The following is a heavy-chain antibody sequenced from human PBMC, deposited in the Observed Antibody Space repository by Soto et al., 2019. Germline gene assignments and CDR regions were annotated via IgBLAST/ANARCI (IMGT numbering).Heavy chain of an antibody. CDR2: INAGNGNT. J-gene: IGHJ6*02. CDR1: GYTFSSYS. D-gene: IGHD7-27*01. CDR3: ARPNRTWPYYYGMDV. Sequence: ASVKVSCKASGYTFSSYSMQWVRQAPGQRLEWMGWINAGNGNTKYSQKFQGRVTITSDSSASTAYMELSSLKSEDTAVYYCARPNRTWPYYYGMDVWGQGTKVTVSS. V-gene: IGHV1-3*01.